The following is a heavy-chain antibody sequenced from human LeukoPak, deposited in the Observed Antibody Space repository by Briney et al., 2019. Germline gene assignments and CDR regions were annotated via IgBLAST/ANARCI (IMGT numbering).Heavy chain of an antibody. CDR2: MYSSGTT. CDR3: ARLTTVTPRTAFDI. Sequence: SETPSLTCTVSGGSISITRYYWGWIRQPPGKGLEWIASMYSSGTTYYNPSLKSRVTISVDTSKNQFSLTLSSVTAADTAVYYCARLTTVTPRTAFDIRGQGTLVTVSS. CDR1: GGSISITRYY. D-gene: IGHD4-17*01. V-gene: IGHV4-39*07. J-gene: IGHJ3*02.